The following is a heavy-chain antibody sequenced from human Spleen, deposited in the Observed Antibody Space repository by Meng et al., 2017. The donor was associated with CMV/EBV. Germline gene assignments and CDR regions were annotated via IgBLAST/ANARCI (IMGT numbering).Heavy chain of an antibody. D-gene: IGHD4/OR15-4a*01. V-gene: IGHV1-46*01. J-gene: IGHJ4*02. CDR3: ARDTALTMVVTTPGYYFDF. CDR1: GYTFSNYY. Sequence: ASVKVSCKACGYTFSNYYLHWVRQAPGQGLEWMGMINPNGGSSTSAQKFQGRLTMTRDTSTRTVYLELRRLRLEDTAVYFCARDTALTMVVTTPGYYFDFWGQGTLVTVSS. CDR2: INPNGGSS.